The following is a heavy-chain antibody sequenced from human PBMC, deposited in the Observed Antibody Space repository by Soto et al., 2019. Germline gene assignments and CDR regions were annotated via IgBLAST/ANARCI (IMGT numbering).Heavy chain of an antibody. Sequence: TLSLTCTVSGGSISSYYWSWIRQPPGKGLEWIGYIYYSGSTIYNPSLKSRVTISVDTSKNQFSLKLSSVTAADTAVYYCARRYGASFDYWGQGTLVTVSS. CDR3: ARRYGASFDY. CDR1: GGSISSYY. J-gene: IGHJ4*02. D-gene: IGHD4-17*01. CDR2: IYYSGST. V-gene: IGHV4-59*01.